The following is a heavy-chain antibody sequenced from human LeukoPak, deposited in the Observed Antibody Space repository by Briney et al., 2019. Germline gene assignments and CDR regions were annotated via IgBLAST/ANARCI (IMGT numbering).Heavy chain of an antibody. CDR1: GGSISSYY. V-gene: IGHV4-4*07. J-gene: IGHJ3*02. D-gene: IGHD3-3*01. Sequence: KPSETLSLTCTVSGGSISSYYWSWIRQPAGKGLEWNGRIYTSGSTNYNPSLKSRVTMSVDTSKNQFSLKLSSVTAADTAVYYCARWAPRYDFWSGYWSGAFDIWGQGTMVTVSS. CDR3: ARWAPRYDFWSGYWSGAFDI. CDR2: IYTSGST.